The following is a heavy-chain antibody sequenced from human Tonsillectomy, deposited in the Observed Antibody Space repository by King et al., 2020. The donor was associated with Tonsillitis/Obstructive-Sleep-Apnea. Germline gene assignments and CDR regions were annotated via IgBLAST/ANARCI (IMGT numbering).Heavy chain of an antibody. CDR3: ASLPYYDSSGYFDAFDI. CDR1: GVTVSSNY. CDR2: IYSGGST. V-gene: IGHV3-53*01. Sequence: QLVQSGGGLIQPGGSLRLSCAASGVTVSSNYMSWVRQAPGKGLEWVSVIYSGGSTYYADPVRGRFTIPRDNSKNTLYLQMNSLRAEDTAVYYCASLPYYDSSGYFDAFDIWGQGTMVTVSS. D-gene: IGHD3-22*01. J-gene: IGHJ3*02.